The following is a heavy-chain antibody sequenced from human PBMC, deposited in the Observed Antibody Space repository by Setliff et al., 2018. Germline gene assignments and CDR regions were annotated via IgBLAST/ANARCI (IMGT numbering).Heavy chain of an antibody. D-gene: IGHD3-10*01. CDR3: ARASRFGTIKYRGDYYMDV. Sequence: ASVKVSCKASGYTFSSYAMNWVRQAPGQGLEWMGWINTNTGNPTYAQDFAGRFVFSLDTSVSTAYLQISSLKSEDTALYYCARASRFGTIKYRGDYYMDVWGKGTTVTVSS. CDR1: GYTFSSYA. J-gene: IGHJ6*03. V-gene: IGHV7-4-1*02. CDR2: INTNTGNP.